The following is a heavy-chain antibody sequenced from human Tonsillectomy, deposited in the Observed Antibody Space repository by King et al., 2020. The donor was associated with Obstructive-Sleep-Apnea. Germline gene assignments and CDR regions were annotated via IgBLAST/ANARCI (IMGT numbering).Heavy chain of an antibody. CDR1: VASFSDYY. CDR3: ARVLGAAGPDYYFDY. D-gene: IGHD1-26*01. V-gene: IGHV4-34*01. CDR2: INHSGST. Sequence: VQLQQWGTGLLKPSETLSLTCAVYVASFSDYYWSWIRQPPGKGLEWIAEINHSGSTNFNPSLKSRVTISVDTSRNQFPLKLHSVTAADTAVYYCARVLGAAGPDYYFDYWGQGTLVTVSS. J-gene: IGHJ4*02.